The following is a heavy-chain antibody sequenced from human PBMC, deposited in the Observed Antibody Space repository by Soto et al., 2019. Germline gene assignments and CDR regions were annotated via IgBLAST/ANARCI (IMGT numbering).Heavy chain of an antibody. Sequence: GASVKVSCKASGGTFSSYTISWVRQAPGQGLEWMGRIIPILGIANYAQKFQGRVTITADKSTSTAYMELSSLRSEDTAVYYCASEGIYHCSGGSCQNWFDPWGQGTLVTVSS. J-gene: IGHJ5*02. CDR1: GGTFSSYT. D-gene: IGHD2-15*01. CDR2: IIPILGIA. V-gene: IGHV1-69*02. CDR3: ASEGIYHCSGGSCQNWFDP.